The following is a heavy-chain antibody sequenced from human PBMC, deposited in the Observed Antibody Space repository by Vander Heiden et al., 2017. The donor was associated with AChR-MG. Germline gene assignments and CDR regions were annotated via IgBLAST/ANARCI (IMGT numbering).Heavy chain of an antibody. V-gene: IGHV4-38-2*01. CDR3: ARVGDYYGSGSHFDY. D-gene: IGHD3-10*01. Sequence: QVQLQESGPGLVKPSETLSLTCAVSGYSISSGYYWGWIRQPPGKGLEWIGSIYHSGSTYYNPSLKSRVTISVDTSKNQFSLKLSSVTAADTAVYYCARVGDYYGSGSHFDYWGQGTLVTVSS. J-gene: IGHJ4*02. CDR1: GYSISSGYY. CDR2: IYHSGST.